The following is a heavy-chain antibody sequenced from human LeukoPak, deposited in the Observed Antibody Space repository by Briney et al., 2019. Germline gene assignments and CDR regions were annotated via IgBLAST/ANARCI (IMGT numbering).Heavy chain of an antibody. D-gene: IGHD2-2*01. J-gene: IGHJ4*02. CDR1: GFTFSSYA. Sequence: GGSLRLSCAASGFTFSSYAMSWVRQAPGKGLEWVSAISGSGGSTYYADSVKGRFTISRDSSKNTLYLQMNSLRAEDTAVYYCAKGYCSSTSCSSFDYWGQGTLVTVSS. CDR2: ISGSGGST. V-gene: IGHV3-23*01. CDR3: AKGYCSSTSCSSFDY.